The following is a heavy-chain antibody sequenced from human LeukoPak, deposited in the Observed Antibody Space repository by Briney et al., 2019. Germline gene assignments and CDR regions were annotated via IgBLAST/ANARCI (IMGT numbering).Heavy chain of an antibody. CDR2: VYPDDSAA. D-gene: IGHD3-16*01. J-gene: IGHJ4*02. V-gene: IGHV5-51*01. Sequence: GESLKVSCQGSGYSFSSFWVGWVRQTPGKGLEWMGVVYPDDSAARYSPSFQGQITFSADKSLDTAYLQWSSLRASDTGIYFCARSRVWGDSRWAFDYWGQGTPVIVSS. CDR1: GYSFSSFW. CDR3: ARSRVWGDSRWAFDY.